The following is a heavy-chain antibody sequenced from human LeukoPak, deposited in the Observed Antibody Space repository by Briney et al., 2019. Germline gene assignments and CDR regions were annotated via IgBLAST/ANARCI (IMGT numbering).Heavy chain of an antibody. Sequence: GRSLRLSCAASGFTFSSYGMHWVRQAPGKGLEWVAVISYDGSNKYYADSVKGRFTISRDNSKNTLHLQMNSLRAEDTAVYFCARRGAAGSYLGYFDSWGQGTLVTVSS. CDR1: GFTFSSYG. CDR2: ISYDGSNK. CDR3: ARRGAAGSYLGYFDS. J-gene: IGHJ4*02. V-gene: IGHV3-30*03. D-gene: IGHD3-10*01.